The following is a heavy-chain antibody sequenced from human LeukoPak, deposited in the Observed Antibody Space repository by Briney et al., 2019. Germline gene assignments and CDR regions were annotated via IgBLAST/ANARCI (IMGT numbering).Heavy chain of an antibody. Sequence: GASVKVSCTASGYTFISNGISWVRQAPGQGLEWMGWINTYSGNTISAQTLQGRVTMTTETSTSTAYMELRSLRSDDTAIYYCARAGFCSGGACYSQGLDVWGQGTTVTVSS. J-gene: IGHJ6*02. D-gene: IGHD2-21*02. CDR3: ARAGFCSGGACYSQGLDV. CDR1: GYTFISNG. CDR2: INTYSGNT. V-gene: IGHV1-18*01.